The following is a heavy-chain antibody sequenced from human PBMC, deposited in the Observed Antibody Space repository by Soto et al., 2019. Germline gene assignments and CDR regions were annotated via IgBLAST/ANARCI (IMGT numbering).Heavy chain of an antibody. CDR1: GGSISSSSHC. CDR3: ASLGIAAAGTVYWFDP. Sequence: PSETLSLTCTVSGGSISSSSHCWGWIRQPPGKGLEWIGYIYYSGSTNYNPSLKSRVTISVDTSKNQFSLKLSSVTAADTAVYYCASLGIAAAGTVYWFDPWGQGTLVTVSS. V-gene: IGHV4-39*07. D-gene: IGHD6-13*01. CDR2: IYYSGST. J-gene: IGHJ5*02.